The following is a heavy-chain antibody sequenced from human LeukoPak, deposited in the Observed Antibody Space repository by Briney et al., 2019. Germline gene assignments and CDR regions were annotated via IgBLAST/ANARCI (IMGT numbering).Heavy chain of an antibody. CDR1: GGSFSGYY. CDR3: ARGEIASSQYYYYYGMDV. CDR2: INHSGST. V-gene: IGHV4-34*01. D-gene: IGHD5-24*01. Sequence: SETLSLTCAVYGGSFSGYYWSWIRQPPGKGLEWIGEINHSGSTNYNPSLKSQVTISVDTSKNQFSLKLSSVTAADTAVYYCARGEIASSQYYYYYGMDVWGKGTTVTVSS. J-gene: IGHJ6*04.